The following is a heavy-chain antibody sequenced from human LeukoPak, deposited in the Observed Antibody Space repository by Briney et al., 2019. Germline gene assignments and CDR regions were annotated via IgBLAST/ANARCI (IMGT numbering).Heavy chain of an antibody. D-gene: IGHD3-22*01. CDR2: INPNSGGT. CDR1: GYTFTGYY. Sequence: ASVKVSCKAFGYTFTGYYMRWVRQAPGQGLGWMGWINPNSGGTNYAQKFQCRVTMTRDTSISTAYMELSRLRSDDTAVYYCARGITMIVVAAGLDYWGQGTLVTVSS. CDR3: ARGITMIVVAAGLDY. J-gene: IGHJ4*02. V-gene: IGHV1-2*02.